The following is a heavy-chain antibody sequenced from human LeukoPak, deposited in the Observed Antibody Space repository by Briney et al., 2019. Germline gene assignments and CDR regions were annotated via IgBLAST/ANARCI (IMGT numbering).Heavy chain of an antibody. V-gene: IGHV1-2*02. Sequence: ASVKVSCKASGYTFTSYYMHWVRQAPGQGLEWMGWINPNSGGTNYAQKFQGRVTMTRDTSISTAYMELSRLRSDDTAVYYCARVSYGPTPPYYYYYMDVWGKGTTVTVSS. CDR3: ARVSYGPTPPYYYYYMDV. D-gene: IGHD5-18*01. CDR2: INPNSGGT. CDR1: GYTFTSYY. J-gene: IGHJ6*03.